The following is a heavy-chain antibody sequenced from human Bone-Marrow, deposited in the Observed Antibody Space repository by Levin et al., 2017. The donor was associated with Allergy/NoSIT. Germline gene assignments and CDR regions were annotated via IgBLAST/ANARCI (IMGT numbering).Heavy chain of an antibody. Sequence: PGGSLRLSCVASGFNFSACNLDWVRQTPGKGLEWLSYIGRDATTIRYADSVKGRFTVSRDNPKNLLYLQMNSLRAEDTAVYYCVRDSTYFYGFHWFDPWGQGTHVSVSS. J-gene: IGHJ5*02. CDR2: IGRDATTI. V-gene: IGHV3-48*04. D-gene: IGHD2/OR15-2a*01. CDR3: VRDSTYFYGFHWFDP. CDR1: GFNFSACN.